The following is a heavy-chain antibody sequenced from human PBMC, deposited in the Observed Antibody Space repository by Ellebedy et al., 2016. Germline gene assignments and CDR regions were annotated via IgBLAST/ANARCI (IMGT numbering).Heavy chain of an antibody. CDR2: IKQDGSEK. CDR3: AREFGEFSDYYYYMDV. Sequence: GGSLRLSCAASGFTFSSYWMSWVRQAPGKGLEWVANIKQDGSEKYYVDSVKGRFTISRDNAKNSLYLQMSSLRAEDTAVYYCAREFGEFSDYYYYMDVWGKGTTVTVSS. J-gene: IGHJ6*03. D-gene: IGHD3-10*01. V-gene: IGHV3-7*01. CDR1: GFTFSSYW.